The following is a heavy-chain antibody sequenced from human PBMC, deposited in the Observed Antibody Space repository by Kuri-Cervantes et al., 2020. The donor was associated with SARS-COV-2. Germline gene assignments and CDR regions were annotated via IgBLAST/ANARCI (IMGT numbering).Heavy chain of an antibody. CDR2: ITSSGSYI. D-gene: IGHD1-1*01. CDR3: VRDGDHWNFDY. Sequence: GGSLRLSCAASGFTFSGHWIHWVRQAPGKGQEWLSSITSSGSYIHYADSVKGRFTISRDNAKNSLFLQMNSLRAEDTAVYYCVRDGDHWNFDYWGQGTLVTVSS. V-gene: IGHV3-21*01. J-gene: IGHJ4*02. CDR1: GFTFSGHW.